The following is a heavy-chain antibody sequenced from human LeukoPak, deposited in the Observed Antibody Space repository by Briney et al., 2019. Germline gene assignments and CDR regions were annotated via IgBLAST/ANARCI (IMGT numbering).Heavy chain of an antibody. Sequence: GGSLRLSCAASGFTFSSYAMSWVRQAPGKGLEWVSAISGSGGSTYYADSVKGRSTISRDNSKNTLYLQMNSLRAEDTAVYYCAKGIHSGPSLFDYWGQGTLVTVSS. J-gene: IGHJ4*02. V-gene: IGHV3-23*01. CDR2: ISGSGGST. CDR1: GFTFSSYA. D-gene: IGHD6-19*01. CDR3: AKGIHSGPSLFDY.